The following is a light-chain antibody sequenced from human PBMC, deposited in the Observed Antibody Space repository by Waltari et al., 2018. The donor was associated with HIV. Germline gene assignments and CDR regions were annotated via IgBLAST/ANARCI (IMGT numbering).Light chain of an antibody. CDR1: SSNIGAGYD. V-gene: IGLV1-40*01. CDR3: QSYDSSLSGVA. J-gene: IGLJ2*01. Sequence: QSVLTQPPSVSGAPGQRVTISCTGSSSNIGAGYDMHWYQQLPRAAPKLLLYGNNNRPSGVPDRVSGSKSGTSASLVITGLQTEDEADYYCQSYDSSLSGVAFGGGTKLTVL. CDR2: GNN.